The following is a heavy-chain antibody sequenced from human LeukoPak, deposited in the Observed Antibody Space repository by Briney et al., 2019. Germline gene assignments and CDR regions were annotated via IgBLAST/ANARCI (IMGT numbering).Heavy chain of an antibody. D-gene: IGHD1-26*01. CDR2: IRQHGSEK. CDR3: ARGLRLVGATSY. Sequence: PGGSLRLSCAASGFTFSSYWMSWVRQAPGKGLEWVANIRQHGSEKYYVDSVKGRFIISRDNANNSLYLQMNSLRAEDTAVYYCARGLRLVGATSYWGQGTLVTVFS. CDR1: GFTFSSYW. V-gene: IGHV3-7*01. J-gene: IGHJ4*02.